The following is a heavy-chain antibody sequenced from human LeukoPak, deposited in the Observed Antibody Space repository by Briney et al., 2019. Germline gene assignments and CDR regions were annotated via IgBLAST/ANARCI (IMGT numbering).Heavy chain of an antibody. CDR1: GFTFSSYS. D-gene: IGHD3-22*01. Sequence: MAGGSLRLSCAASGFTFSSYSMNWVRQAPGKGLEWVSSISTGSSFIYYADSVKVRFTISRDIAKNSLYLQMNRLRAEDTAVYYCARTDYYDKSIDYWGQGTLVTVSS. V-gene: IGHV3-21*01. CDR2: ISTGSSFI. J-gene: IGHJ4*02. CDR3: ARTDYYDKSIDY.